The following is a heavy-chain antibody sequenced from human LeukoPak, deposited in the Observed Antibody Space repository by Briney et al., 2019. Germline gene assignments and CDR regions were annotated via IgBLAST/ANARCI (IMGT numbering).Heavy chain of an antibody. CDR3: ARANYYDSSGNFDY. CDR2: INSDGSST. D-gene: IGHD3-22*01. V-gene: IGHV3-74*01. Sequence: PGGSLRLSCVASGFTFSSYWMHWVRQAPGKGLVWVSRINSDGSSTSYADSVKGRFTISRDNAKNTLYLQMNSLRAEDTAVYYCARANYYDSSGNFDYWGQGTLVTVSS. J-gene: IGHJ4*02. CDR1: GFTFSSYW.